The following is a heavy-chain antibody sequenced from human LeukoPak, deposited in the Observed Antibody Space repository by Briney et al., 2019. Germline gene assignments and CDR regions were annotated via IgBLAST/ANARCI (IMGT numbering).Heavy chain of an antibody. V-gene: IGHV3-66*01. J-gene: IGHJ4*02. CDR3: AKDKYNWNYFDY. CDR1: GFTVSSNY. Sequence: PGGSLRLSCAASGFTVSSNYMSWVRQAPGKGLEWVSVIYSGGSTYYADSVKGRFTISRDNSKNTLYLQMNSLRAEDMAVYYCAKDKYNWNYFDYWGQGTLVTVSS. CDR2: IYSGGST. D-gene: IGHD1-20*01.